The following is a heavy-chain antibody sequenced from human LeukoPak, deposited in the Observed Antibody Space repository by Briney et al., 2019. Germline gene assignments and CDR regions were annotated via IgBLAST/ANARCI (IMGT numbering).Heavy chain of an antibody. J-gene: IGHJ4*02. V-gene: IGHV3-74*01. CDR3: VAYSYDSSPPH. CDR2: ISSDGSIT. Sequence: GGSLRLSCAASGFTFSSYWMHWVRQAPGRGLVWVSRISSDGSITNYADSVKGRFTISRDNAKNSLYLQMNSLRDEDTAVYYCVAYSYDSSPPHWGQGTLVTVSS. D-gene: IGHD3-22*01. CDR1: GFTFSSYW.